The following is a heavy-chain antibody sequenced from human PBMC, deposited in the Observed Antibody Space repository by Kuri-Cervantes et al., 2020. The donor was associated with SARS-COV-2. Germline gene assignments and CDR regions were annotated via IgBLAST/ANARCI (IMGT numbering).Heavy chain of an antibody. CDR3: AREGRGYAYFDY. CDR2: ISSNGGST. CDR1: GFTFSSYA. J-gene: IGHJ4*02. D-gene: IGHD5-12*01. V-gene: IGHV3-64*02. Sequence: GESLKISCAASGFTFSSYAMHWVRQAPGKGLEYVSAISSNGGSTYYADSVKGRFTISRDNSKNTLYLQMGSLRAEDTAVYYCAREGRGYAYFDYWGQGTLVTVSS.